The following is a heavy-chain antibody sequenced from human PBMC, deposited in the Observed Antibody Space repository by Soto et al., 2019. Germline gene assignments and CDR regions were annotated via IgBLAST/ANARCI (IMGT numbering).Heavy chain of an antibody. CDR2: ISYDGSNK. CDR3: AKDTYYHDSSGYYVFDY. V-gene: IGHV3-30*18. D-gene: IGHD3-22*01. Sequence: QVQLVESGGGVVQPGRSLTLSCAASDFTFSSYGIHWVRQAPGKGLEWVAVISYDGSNKQYGDSVKGRLTMSRDNSKNPVHLQMSSLRVEDTAVYYCAKDTYYHDSSGYYVFDYWGQGTLVTVSS. J-gene: IGHJ4*01. CDR1: DFTFSSYG.